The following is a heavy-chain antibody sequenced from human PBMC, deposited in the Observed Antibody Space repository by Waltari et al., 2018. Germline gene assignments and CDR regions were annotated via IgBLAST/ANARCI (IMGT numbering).Heavy chain of an antibody. Sequence: QVQLVQSGSELKKPGASVKVSCKASGYTFTSYAMNWVRQAPGQGLEWMGWINTNTGNPTYAQGFTGRFVFSLDTAVSTEYLQISSLKAEDTAVYYCARMGDYIWGSYRYLGRWFDPWGQGTLVTVSS. CDR1: GYTFTSYA. J-gene: IGHJ5*02. D-gene: IGHD3-16*02. V-gene: IGHV7-4-1*02. CDR2: INTNTGNP. CDR3: ARMGDYIWGSYRYLGRWFDP.